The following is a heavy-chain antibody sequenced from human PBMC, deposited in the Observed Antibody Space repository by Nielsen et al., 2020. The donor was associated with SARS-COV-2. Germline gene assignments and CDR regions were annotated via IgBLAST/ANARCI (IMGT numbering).Heavy chain of an antibody. V-gene: IGHV1-69*06. CDR3: ARARAGGDTGDY. J-gene: IGHJ4*02. CDR1: GGTFSSYA. CDR2: IIPIFGTA. Sequence: SVKVSCKASGGTFSSYAISWVRQAPGQGLEWMGGIIPIFGTANYAQKFQGRVTITADKSTSTAYMELSSLRSEDTAVYYCARARAGGDTGDYWGQGTLVTVSS. D-gene: IGHD4-17*01.